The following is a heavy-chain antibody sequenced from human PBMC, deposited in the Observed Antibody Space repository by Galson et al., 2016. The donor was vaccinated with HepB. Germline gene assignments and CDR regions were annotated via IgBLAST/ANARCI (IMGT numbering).Heavy chain of an antibody. Sequence: SVKVSCKASGYIFTNSAIHWVRQAPGQRLEWMGWINAGQGYTKYSQQFQGRVTITRDTSATTAHMELSSLRSEDTAVYYCVRDDRIAAAGNYFEFWGQGTLVTVSS. CDR3: VRDDRIAAAGNYFEF. CDR2: INAGQGYT. D-gene: IGHD6-13*01. CDR1: GYIFTNSA. V-gene: IGHV1-3*01. J-gene: IGHJ4*02.